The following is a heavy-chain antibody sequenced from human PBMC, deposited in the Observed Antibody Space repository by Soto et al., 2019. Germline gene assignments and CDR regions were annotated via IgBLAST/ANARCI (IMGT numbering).Heavy chain of an antibody. V-gene: IGHV4-34*01. CDR2: INHSGST. J-gene: IGHJ4*02. Sequence: SETLSLTCAVYGGSFSGYYWTWIRQPPGTGLEWIGEINHSGSTNYNPSLKSRVTISVDTSKNQFSLKLTSVTAADTAVYYCAGGGLTYYYDSSGYAGFDYWGQGTLVTVSS. CDR3: AGGGLTYYYDSSGYAGFDY. CDR1: GGSFSGYY. D-gene: IGHD3-22*01.